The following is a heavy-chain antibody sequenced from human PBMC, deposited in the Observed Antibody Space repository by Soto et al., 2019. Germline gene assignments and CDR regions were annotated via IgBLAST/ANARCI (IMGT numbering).Heavy chain of an antibody. D-gene: IGHD2-21*01. CDR3: ARDGCGGDCYDY. J-gene: IGHJ4*02. CDR1: GGSISSCGYS. CDR2: IYHSGST. V-gene: IGHV4-30-2*01. Sequence: SETLSLTCAVSGGSISSCGYSLSLILQPPGKGLEWIGYIYHSGSTYYNPSLKSRVTISVDRSKNQFSLKLSSVTAADTAVYYCARDGCGGDCYDYWGQGTLVTVSS.